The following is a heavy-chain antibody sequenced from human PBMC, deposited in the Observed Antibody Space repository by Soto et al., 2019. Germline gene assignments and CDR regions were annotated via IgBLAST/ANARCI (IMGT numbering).Heavy chain of an antibody. CDR3: TTGIYYDILTGYHNVAY. D-gene: IGHD3-9*01. V-gene: IGHV3-15*01. CDR2: IKSKTDGGTA. CDR1: GFNLSHPW. J-gene: IGHJ4*02. Sequence: GESLKISCVASGFNLSHPWMTWVRQAAGKGLEWVGRIKSKTDGGTADYAAPVKGRATISRDDSKNTVYLQMNGLKTEDTAVYYCTTGIYYDILTGYHNVAYWGQGALVTVSS.